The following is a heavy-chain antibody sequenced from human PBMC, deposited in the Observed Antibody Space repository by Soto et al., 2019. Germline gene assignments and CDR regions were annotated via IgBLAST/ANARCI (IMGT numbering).Heavy chain of an antibody. CDR3: ARGGYYSGGSCYYYYYYYMDV. Sequence: QVQLVESGGGLVKPGGSLRLSCAASGFTFSDYYMSWIRQAPGKGLEWVSYISSSGSTIYYADSVKGRFTISRDNAKNSLYLQMNSLSAEDAAVYYCARGGYYSGGSCYYYYYYYMDVWGKGTTVTVSS. CDR2: ISSSGSTI. D-gene: IGHD2-15*01. J-gene: IGHJ6*03. V-gene: IGHV3-11*01. CDR1: GFTFSDYY.